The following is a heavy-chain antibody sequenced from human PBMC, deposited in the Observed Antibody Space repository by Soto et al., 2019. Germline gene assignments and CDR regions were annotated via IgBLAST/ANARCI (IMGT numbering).Heavy chain of an antibody. J-gene: IGHJ4*01. D-gene: IGHD2-8*02. CDR3: TTDSLYTGQLVRMDN. V-gene: IGHV3-15*07. Sequence: PGGSLRLSCAASGFSFSDAWINWVRQAPGKGLEWVGRIKSKIDGGTTDFAAPVKGRFAISRDDSRDMVYMEMYSLKTDDTAVYYCTTDSLYTGQLVRMDNWGHGTLATVSS. CDR1: GFSFSDAW. CDR2: IKSKIDGGTT.